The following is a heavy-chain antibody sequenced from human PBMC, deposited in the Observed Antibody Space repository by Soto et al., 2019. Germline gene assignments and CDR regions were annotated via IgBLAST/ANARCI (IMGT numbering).Heavy chain of an antibody. CDR1: GFTFSSYA. D-gene: IGHD6-13*01. CDR3: AKDHGSSWYSYYYYGMDV. V-gene: IGHV3-23*01. CDR2: ISGSGGST. Sequence: QPGGSLRLSCAASGFTFSSYAMSWVRQAPGKGLEWVSAISGSGGSTYYADSVKGRFTISRDNSKNTLYLQMNSLRAEDTAVYYCAKDHGSSWYSYYYYGMDVWGQGTTVTVSS. J-gene: IGHJ6*02.